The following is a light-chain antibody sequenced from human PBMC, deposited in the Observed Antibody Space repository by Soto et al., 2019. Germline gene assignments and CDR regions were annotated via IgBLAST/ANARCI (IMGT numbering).Light chain of an antibody. V-gene: IGLV2-14*03. Sequence: QSALTQPASVSGSPGQSITISCTGSSSDMGGYKYVSWYQHHPGKAPQLIIFDVINRPSGVSNRFSGSKSGNTASLTIFGLQAEDEADYYCFSYTSSTMYVFGTGTKVTVL. J-gene: IGLJ1*01. CDR3: FSYTSSTMYV. CDR2: DVI. CDR1: SSDMGGYKY.